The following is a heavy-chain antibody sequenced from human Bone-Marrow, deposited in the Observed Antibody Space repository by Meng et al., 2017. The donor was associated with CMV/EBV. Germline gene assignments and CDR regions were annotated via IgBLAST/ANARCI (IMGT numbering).Heavy chain of an antibody. V-gene: IGHV3-66*01. J-gene: IGHJ4*02. Sequence: GGSLRLSCSASGFTVSTNYMSWVRQTPGKGLEWVTALYSGGSTYYADSVKGRFTISRDNAKNSLYLQMNSLRAEDTAVYYCARDQNIANDYWGQGTLVTVSS. CDR2: LYSGGST. D-gene: IGHD2-21*01. CDR1: GFTVSTNY. CDR3: ARDQNIANDY.